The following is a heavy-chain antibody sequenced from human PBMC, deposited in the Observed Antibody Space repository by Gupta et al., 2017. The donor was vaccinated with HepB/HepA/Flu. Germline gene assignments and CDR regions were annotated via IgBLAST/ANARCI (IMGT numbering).Heavy chain of an antibody. CDR2: SNSNGGST. CDR1: GFTFSTYA. CDR3: ARESKDGNSYPLDY. Sequence: EVQLVESGGGLVQPGGSLRLSCAASGFTFSTYAMHWVRQAPGKGLECVSASNSNGGSTYYANSVRGRFTITRDNSKNTLYLQMGSRRAEDMAVYYCARESKDGNSYPLDYWARESWSPSPQ. V-gene: IGHV3-64*01. D-gene: IGHD4-4*01. J-gene: IGHJ4*02.